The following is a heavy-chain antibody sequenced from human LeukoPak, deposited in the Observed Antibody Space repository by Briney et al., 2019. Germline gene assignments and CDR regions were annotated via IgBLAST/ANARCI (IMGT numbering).Heavy chain of an antibody. CDR3: AVVRGASDY. V-gene: IGHV3-9*01. J-gene: IGHJ4*02. D-gene: IGHD2-15*01. CDR2: ISWNSGSI. CDR1: GFTFDDYA. Sequence: GGSLRLSCAASGFTFDDYAMRWVRQAPGKGLEWVSGISWNSGSIGYADSVKGRFTISRDNAKNSLYLQMNSLRAEDTALYYCAVVRGASDYWGQGTLVTVSS.